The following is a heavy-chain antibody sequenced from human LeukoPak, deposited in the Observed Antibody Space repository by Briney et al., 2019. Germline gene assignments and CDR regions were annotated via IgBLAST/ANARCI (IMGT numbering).Heavy chain of an antibody. V-gene: IGHV1-2*02. Sequence: ASVKVSCKASGYTFTGYYMHWVRQAPGQGLEWMGWINPNSGGTNYAQKLQGRVSMTTDTSTSTAYMDLRSLRSDDTAVYYCARDMDSGPDFFDYWGLGTLVTVSS. CDR3: ARDMDSGPDFFDY. CDR1: GYTFTGYY. CDR2: INPNSGGT. J-gene: IGHJ4*02. D-gene: IGHD1-26*01.